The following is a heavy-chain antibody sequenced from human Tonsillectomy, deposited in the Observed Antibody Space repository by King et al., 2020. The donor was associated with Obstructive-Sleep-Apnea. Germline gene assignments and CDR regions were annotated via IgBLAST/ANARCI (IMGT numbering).Heavy chain of an antibody. CDR3: ARDAGTVTTPGGMDV. Sequence: VQLVQSGGGLVQPGGSLRLSCAASGFTVSSNYMSWVRQAPGKGLEWVSVIYSGGSTYYADSVKGRFTISRDNSKNTLYLQMNSLRAEDTAVYYCARDAGTVTTPGGMDVWGQGTTVTVSS. J-gene: IGHJ6*02. V-gene: IGHV3-66*01. CDR2: IYSGGST. CDR1: GFTVSSNY. D-gene: IGHD4-17*01.